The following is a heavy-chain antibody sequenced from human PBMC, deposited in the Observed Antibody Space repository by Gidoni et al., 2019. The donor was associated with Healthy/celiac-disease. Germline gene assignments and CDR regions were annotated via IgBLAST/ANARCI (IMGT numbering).Heavy chain of an antibody. CDR1: GFGFGGYA. J-gene: IGHJ5*02. CDR2: GSWKKGNP. V-gene: IGHV3-9*01. D-gene: IGHD6-6*01. Sequence: EGQLVESGGGLVQPGRSLRRSCAASGFGFGGYAMPWGRQVPGKGLVWVSGGSWKKGNPAYADSVKGRFPISRDNAKNSLFLQIDRLRGWDTALNFWSRAGTFSSSSGWLDPWGQGTLVTVSS. CDR3: SRAGTFSSSSGWLDP.